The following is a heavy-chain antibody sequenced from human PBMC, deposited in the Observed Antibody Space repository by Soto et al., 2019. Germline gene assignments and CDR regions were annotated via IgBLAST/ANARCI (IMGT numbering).Heavy chain of an antibody. CDR2: IVVGSGNT. Sequence: GASVKVSCKASGFTFTSSAMQWVRQARGQRLEWIGWIVVGSGNTNYAQKFQERATITRDMSTSTAYMELSSLRSEDTAVYYCAADTTTVTTDAFDIWGQGTMVTVSS. J-gene: IGHJ3*02. D-gene: IGHD4-17*01. CDR3: AADTTTVTTDAFDI. V-gene: IGHV1-58*02. CDR1: GFTFTSSA.